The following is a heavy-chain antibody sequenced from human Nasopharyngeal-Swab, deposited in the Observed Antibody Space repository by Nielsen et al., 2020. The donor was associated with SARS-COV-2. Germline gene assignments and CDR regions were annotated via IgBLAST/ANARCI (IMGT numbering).Heavy chain of an antibody. CDR3: ARDWGSSWYSNWFDP. V-gene: IGHV3-48*02. D-gene: IGHD6-13*01. J-gene: IGHJ5*02. CDR2: ISSRSTI. Sequence: GESLKISCAASGFTFSSYSMNWVRQAPGKGLEWVSYISSRSTIYYADSVKGRFTISRDNAKNSLYLQMNSLRDEDTAVYYCARDWGSSWYSNWFDPWGQGTLVTVSS. CDR1: GFTFSSYS.